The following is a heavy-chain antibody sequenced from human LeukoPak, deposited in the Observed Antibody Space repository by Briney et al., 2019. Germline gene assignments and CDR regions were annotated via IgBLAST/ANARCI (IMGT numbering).Heavy chain of an antibody. V-gene: IGHV3-23*01. Sequence: GGSLLLSCAASGFTFISYAMSWVRQAPGKGLEWVSAIIGSGGSTYYADSVKGRFTISRDNSKNTLYLQMNSLRAEDTAVYYCAKGLRGYSYYFQHWGQGTLVTVSS. CDR3: AKGLRGYSYYFQH. CDR2: IIGSGGST. J-gene: IGHJ1*01. CDR1: GFTFISYA. D-gene: IGHD5-18*01.